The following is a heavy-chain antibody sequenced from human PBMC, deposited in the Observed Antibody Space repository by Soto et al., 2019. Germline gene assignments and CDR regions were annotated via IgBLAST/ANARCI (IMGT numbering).Heavy chain of an antibody. CDR3: ARLPGAFYYDHSDSDFHDY. Sequence: GGSLRLSCAASGLSVVGSYMSWFRQSPQKGLEWISVIYPDDNTYYAESVRGRFTLSKDSSRNTVSFQMNSLRAEDTAVYYSARLPGAFYYDHSDSDFHDYCRQGTMATVSS. D-gene: IGHD3-22*01. CDR1: GLSVVGSY. J-gene: IGHJ4*02. V-gene: IGHV3-53*01. CDR2: IYPDDNT.